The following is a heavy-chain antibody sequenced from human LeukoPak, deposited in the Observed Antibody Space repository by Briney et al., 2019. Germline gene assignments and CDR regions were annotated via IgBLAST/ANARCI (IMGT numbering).Heavy chain of an antibody. CDR3: ARGGLTIAEATTSWYLDY. D-gene: IGHD1-26*01. Sequence: PGGSLRFSCAASGFTFSSYGMHWVRQAPGKGLEWVALIWYDGSNENYADSVKGRFTISRDNSRDMVYLQMNSLRGEDTAVYYCARGGLTIAEATTSWYLDYWGQGTLVTVSS. CDR2: IWYDGSNE. CDR1: GFTFSSYG. V-gene: IGHV3-33*08. J-gene: IGHJ4*02.